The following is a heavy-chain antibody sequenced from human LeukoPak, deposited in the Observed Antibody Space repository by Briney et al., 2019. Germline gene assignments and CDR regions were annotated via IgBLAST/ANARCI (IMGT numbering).Heavy chain of an antibody. CDR3: ARDGPLYGSGDNGFDY. D-gene: IGHD3-10*01. CDR1: GFTFSSYA. CDR2: ISYDGSNK. Sequence: GGSLRLSCAASGFTFSSYAMHWVRQAPGKGLEWVAVISYDGSNKYYADSVKGRFTISRDNSKNTLYLQMNSLRAEDTAVYYCARDGPLYGSGDNGFDYWGQGTLVTVSS. V-gene: IGHV3-30*04. J-gene: IGHJ4*02.